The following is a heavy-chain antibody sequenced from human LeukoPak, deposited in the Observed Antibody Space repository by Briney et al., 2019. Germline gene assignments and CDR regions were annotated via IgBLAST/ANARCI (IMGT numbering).Heavy chain of an antibody. D-gene: IGHD6-13*01. Sequence: GGSLRLSCAASGFTVSRNYMSWVRQAPGKGLEWVSVIYGGGSTYYADSVKGRITISRDNSKNTLYLQMNSLRAEDTAVYYCARAGPSSSWHQFDYWGQGTLVTVSS. J-gene: IGHJ4*02. V-gene: IGHV3-66*01. CDR3: ARAGPSSSWHQFDY. CDR1: GFTVSRNY. CDR2: IYGGGST.